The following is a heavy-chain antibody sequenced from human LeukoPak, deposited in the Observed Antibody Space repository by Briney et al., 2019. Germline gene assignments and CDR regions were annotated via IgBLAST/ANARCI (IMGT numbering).Heavy chain of an antibody. CDR2: IIPIFGTA. CDR3: ARDEGDIVVKPAAHSRFYYYYYMDV. CDR1: GGTFSSYA. V-gene: IGHV1-69*01. J-gene: IGHJ6*03. D-gene: IGHD2-2*01. Sequence: AASVKVSCKASGGTFSSYAISWVRQAPGQGLEWMGGIIPIFGTANYAQKFQGRVTITADESTSTAYMELSSLRSEDTAVYYCARDEGDIVVKPAAHSRFYYYYYMDVRGKGTTVTVSS.